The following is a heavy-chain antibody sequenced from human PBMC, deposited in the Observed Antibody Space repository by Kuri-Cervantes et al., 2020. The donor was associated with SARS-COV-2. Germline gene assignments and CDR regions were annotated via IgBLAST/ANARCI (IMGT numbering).Heavy chain of an antibody. D-gene: IGHD3-3*01. CDR1: GFTFSRDT. J-gene: IGHJ6*02. CDR3: VKDQRTYYDFWSGPQAGMDV. V-gene: IGHV3-74*01. CDR2: MNGDGSSI. Sequence: GESLKISCAASGFTFSRDTMYWVRQAPGKGLVWVSRMNGDGSSITYADSVKGRFTISRDNSKNTLYLQMSSLRAEDTAVYYCVKDQRTYYDFWSGPQAGMDVWGQGTTVTVSS.